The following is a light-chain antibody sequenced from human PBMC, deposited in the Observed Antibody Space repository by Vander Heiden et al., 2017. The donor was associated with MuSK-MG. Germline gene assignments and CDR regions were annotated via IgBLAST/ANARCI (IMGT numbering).Light chain of an antibody. CDR2: DAS. CDR1: QSVSSY. V-gene: IGKV3-11*01. J-gene: IGKJ4*01. Sequence: IVLTQSPATLSLSPGERATLSCRASQSVSSYLAWYQQKPGQAPRLLIYDASNRATGIPARFSGSGSGTDFTLTISSLEPEDFAVYYCQQRSNWPPLTFGGGTKVGIK. CDR3: QQRSNWPPLT.